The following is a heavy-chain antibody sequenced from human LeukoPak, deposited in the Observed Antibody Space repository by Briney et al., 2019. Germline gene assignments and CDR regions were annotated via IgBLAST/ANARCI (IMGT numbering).Heavy chain of an antibody. CDR1: GYTFSSYG. Sequence: ASVKVSCKASGYTFSSYGISWVRQALGQGLEWMGWISANNGNTNYAQKLQGRVTITTDTSTSTPYMELRSLTSDDTAVYYCTRDLGIIWGQGTMVTVSS. D-gene: IGHD1-14*01. J-gene: IGHJ3*02. V-gene: IGHV1-18*01. CDR2: ISANNGNT. CDR3: TRDLGII.